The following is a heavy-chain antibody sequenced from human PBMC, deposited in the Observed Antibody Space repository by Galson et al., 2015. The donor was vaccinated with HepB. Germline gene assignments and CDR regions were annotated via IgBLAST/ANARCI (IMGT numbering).Heavy chain of an antibody. J-gene: IGHJ5*02. CDR1: GYIFTAHY. Sequence: SVKVSCKASGYIFTAHYIHWVRQAPGQGLEWMGHISPNTGATKYSWKFQGRVTMTRDTSITTAYMELTSLMSDDTAVYFCARGDISRRSNDWLDPWGQGTLVTVSS. CDR3: ARGDISRRSNDWLDP. D-gene: IGHD3-10*01. CDR2: ISPNTGAT. V-gene: IGHV1-2*06.